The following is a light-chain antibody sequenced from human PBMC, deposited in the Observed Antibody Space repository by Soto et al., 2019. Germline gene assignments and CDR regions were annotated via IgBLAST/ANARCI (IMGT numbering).Light chain of an antibody. V-gene: IGKV3-20*01. CDR1: QSVTNNY. J-gene: IGKJ2*01. CDR2: GVS. CDR3: QQYSSFPHT. Sequence: ESVLTQSPGTLSLSPGERATLSCRATQSVTNNYFAWYQQKPGQSPRLLIYGVSSRATGIPDRFSGSGSGTDFTLTISRLEPEDFVVYYCQQYSSFPHTFGQGTKLEVK.